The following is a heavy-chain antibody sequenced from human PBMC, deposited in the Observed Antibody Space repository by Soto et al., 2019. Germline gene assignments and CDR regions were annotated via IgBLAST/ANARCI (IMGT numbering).Heavy chain of an antibody. CDR2: ISGSGGST. CDR3: AKEVRYCISSSCQRWPESVIY. V-gene: IGHV3-23*01. D-gene: IGHD2-2*01. CDR1: GVTFSRDA. Sequence: GGALRLSCAASGVTFSRDAKSLGRHVLGKKMEWVSAISGSGGSTYYADSVKGRFTISRDNSKKTLYLQMNSLRAEDTAVYYCAKEVRYCISSSCQRWPESVIYSGQGTLRTVSS. J-gene: IGHJ4*02.